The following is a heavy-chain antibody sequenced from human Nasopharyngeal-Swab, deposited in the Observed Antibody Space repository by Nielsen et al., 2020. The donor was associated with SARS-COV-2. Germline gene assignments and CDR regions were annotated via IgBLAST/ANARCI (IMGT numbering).Heavy chain of an antibody. CDR1: GYTLNELS. CDR2: FDPEDGET. CDR3: ATTAAAAGTSWFDP. J-gene: IGHJ5*02. D-gene: IGHD6-13*01. Sequence: ASVKVSCKVSGYTLNELSMHWVRQAPGKGLEWMGGFDPEDGETIYAQKFQGRVTMTEDTSTDTAYMELSSLRSEDTAVYYCATTAAAAGTSWFDPWGQGTLVTVSS. V-gene: IGHV1-24*01.